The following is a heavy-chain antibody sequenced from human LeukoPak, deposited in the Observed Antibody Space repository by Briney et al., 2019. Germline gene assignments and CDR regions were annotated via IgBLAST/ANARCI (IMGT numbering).Heavy chain of an antibody. D-gene: IGHD3-16*01. CDR2: INPITGGT. J-gene: IGHJ4*02. CDR1: GYTFIDYY. V-gene: IGHV1-2*06. CDR3: ATLGEDKTDTPFDY. Sequence: ASVKVSCKASGYTFIDYYIHWIRQAPGQGLEWMGRINPITGGTDYAQKFQGKVSMTRDASISTAYMELNRLRSDDTAVYYCATLGEDKTDTPFDYWGQGTPVTVSS.